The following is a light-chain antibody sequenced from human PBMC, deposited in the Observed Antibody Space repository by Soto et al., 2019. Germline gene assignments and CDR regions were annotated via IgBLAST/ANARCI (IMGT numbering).Light chain of an antibody. J-gene: IGKJ4*01. V-gene: IGKV1-16*01. Sequence: DIQMTQSPSSLSASVGDRVTLTCRASQDISNYLAWFQQKPGEAPKSLIYAASNLHSEVPFRFSGSGSGTEFTLTISSLQPEDFATCYCQQYNNYPPTFGGGTRVEVK. CDR2: AAS. CDR3: QQYNNYPPT. CDR1: QDISNY.